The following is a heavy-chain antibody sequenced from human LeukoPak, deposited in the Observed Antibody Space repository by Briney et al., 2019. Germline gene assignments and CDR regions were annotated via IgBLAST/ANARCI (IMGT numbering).Heavy chain of an antibody. CDR2: IYTSGST. Sequence: KTSETLSLTCTVSGGSISSYYWSWIRQPAGKGLEWIGRIYTSGSTNYNPSLKSRVTMSVDTSKNQFSLKLSSVTAADTAVYYCARGQDYYDSSGYYWGYYYYMDVWGKGTTVTVSS. V-gene: IGHV4-4*07. CDR1: GGSISSYY. J-gene: IGHJ6*03. D-gene: IGHD3-22*01. CDR3: ARGQDYYDSSGYYWGYYYYMDV.